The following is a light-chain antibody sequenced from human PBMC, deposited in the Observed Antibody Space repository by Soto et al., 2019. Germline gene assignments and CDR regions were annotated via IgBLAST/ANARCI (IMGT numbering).Light chain of an antibody. CDR2: DAS. Sequence: EIVLTQSPATLSLSPGERATLSCRASQSVSSNLAWYQHKPGQPPRLLIYDASTRATGIPARFSGSGSGTDFTLTISSLEPEDFATYYCQQGNSFPLTFGGGTKVEIK. V-gene: IGKV3-11*01. CDR3: QQGNSFPLT. J-gene: IGKJ4*01. CDR1: QSVSSN.